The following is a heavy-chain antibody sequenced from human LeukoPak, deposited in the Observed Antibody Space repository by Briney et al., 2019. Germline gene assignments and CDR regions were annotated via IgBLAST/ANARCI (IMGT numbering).Heavy chain of an antibody. CDR1: GFTFSSYS. D-gene: IGHD3-10*01. J-gene: IGHJ3*01. V-gene: IGHV3-21*01. CDR3: ARNPGSGSYYTA. CDR2: ISSSSSYI. Sequence: PGGSLRLSCAASGFTFSSYSMNWVRQAPGKGLEWVSSISSSSSYIYYADSVKGRFTISRDNAKNSLYLQMNSLRAEDTAMYYCARNPGSGSYYTAWGQGTMVTVSS.